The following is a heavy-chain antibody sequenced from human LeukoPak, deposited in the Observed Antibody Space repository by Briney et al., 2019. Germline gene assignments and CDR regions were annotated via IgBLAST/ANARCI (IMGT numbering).Heavy chain of an antibody. CDR2: ISYDGSNK. CDR3: AKDAELLGYEGPDY. D-gene: IGHD2-8*01. J-gene: IGHJ4*02. Sequence: GRSLRLSCAASGFTFSSYGMHWVRQAPGKGLEWVAVISYDGSNKYYADSVKGRFTISRDNSKNTLYLQMNSLRAEDTAVYYCAKDAELLGYEGPDYWGQGTLVTVSS. V-gene: IGHV3-30*18. CDR1: GFTFSSYG.